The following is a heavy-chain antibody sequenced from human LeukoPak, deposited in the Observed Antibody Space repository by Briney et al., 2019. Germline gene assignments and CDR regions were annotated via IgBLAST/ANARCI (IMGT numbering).Heavy chain of an antibody. V-gene: IGHV1-46*01. D-gene: IGHD6-25*01. Sequence: GASVKVSCKATGYTFTSYYMHWVRQAPGRGLEWMGMINPSGGSTSYAQKFQGRVTMTRDTSTSTVYMELSSLRSEDTAVYYCATLPLREQRDYWGQGTLVTVSS. CDR3: ATLPLREQRDY. CDR2: INPSGGST. CDR1: GYTFTSYY. J-gene: IGHJ4*02.